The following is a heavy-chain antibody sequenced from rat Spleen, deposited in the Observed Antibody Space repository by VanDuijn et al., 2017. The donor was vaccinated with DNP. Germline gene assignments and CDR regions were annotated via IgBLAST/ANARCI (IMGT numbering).Heavy chain of an antibody. CDR1: GFSLPSYG. J-gene: IGHJ2*01. CDR3: GRHYTY. Sequence: QVQMKETGPGLVQTTPPLSVTCTVSGFSLPSYGVPWVRQAPGKGLAWMGIIWDDGSANYNSALKSRLSISRDTSKSQVFLKMNSLQTEDTAMYFCGRHYTYWGRGVMVTVSS. V-gene: IGHV2-77*01. CDR2: IWDDGSA. D-gene: IGHD1-1*01.